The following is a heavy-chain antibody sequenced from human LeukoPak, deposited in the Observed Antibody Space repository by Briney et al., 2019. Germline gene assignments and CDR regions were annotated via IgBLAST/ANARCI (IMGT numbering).Heavy chain of an antibody. V-gene: IGHV3-21*01. CDR1: GFTFSSYS. CDR3: ARPNLYSTSLDAFDI. CDR2: ISSSSSYI. D-gene: IGHD2-8*01. Sequence: GGALRLSCAASGFTFSSYSMNWVRQAPEKGLEWVSSISSSSSYIYYADSVKGRFSISRDNAKNSLYLQVNSVRAEDTAVYYCARPNLYSTSLDAFDIWGQGTMVSVS. J-gene: IGHJ3*02.